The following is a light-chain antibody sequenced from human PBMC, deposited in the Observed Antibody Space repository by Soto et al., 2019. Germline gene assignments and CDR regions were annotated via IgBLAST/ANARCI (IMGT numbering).Light chain of an antibody. CDR3: QQYGSSPPWT. V-gene: IGKV3-20*01. Sequence: EIVLTQSPGTLSLSPGERATLSCRASQSVSSSYLAWYQQKPGQAPRLLIYGASSRATGIPDRVSGSGSGTDFTLTISRLEPEDFAVYYCQQYGSSPPWTFGQGTKVESK. CDR2: GAS. CDR1: QSVSSSY. J-gene: IGKJ1*01.